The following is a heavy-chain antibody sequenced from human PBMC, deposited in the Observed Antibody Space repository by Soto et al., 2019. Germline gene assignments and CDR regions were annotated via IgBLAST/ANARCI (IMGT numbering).Heavy chain of an antibody. J-gene: IGHJ4*02. CDR2: VYNSGST. Sequence: SETLSLTCTVSGGSISSNYWTWIRQPPGKGLEWIGYVYNSGSTNYNPSLKSRVTISEDTSKSQFSLKVNSMTAADTAVYYCARYRREAVAGYTPDNWGQGILVTVSS. V-gene: IGHV4-59*01. CDR1: GGSISSNY. CDR3: ARYRREAVAGYTPDN. D-gene: IGHD6-13*01.